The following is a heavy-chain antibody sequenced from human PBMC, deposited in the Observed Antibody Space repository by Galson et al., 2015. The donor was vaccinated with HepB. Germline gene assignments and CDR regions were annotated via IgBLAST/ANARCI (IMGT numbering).Heavy chain of an antibody. CDR3: AKDGPHQYSGSYSGDY. Sequence: SLRLSCAASGFTFSSYAMSWVRQAPRKGLEWVSAISGSGGSTYYADSVKGRFTISRDNSKNTLYLQMNSLRAEDTAVYYCAKDGPHQYSGSYSGDYWGQGTLVTVSS. J-gene: IGHJ4*02. D-gene: IGHD1-26*01. CDR1: GFTFSSYA. V-gene: IGHV3-23*01. CDR2: ISGSGGST.